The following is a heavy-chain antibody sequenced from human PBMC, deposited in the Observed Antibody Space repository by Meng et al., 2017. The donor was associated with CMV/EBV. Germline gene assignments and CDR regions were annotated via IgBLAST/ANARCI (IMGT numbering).Heavy chain of an antibody. D-gene: IGHD3-10*01. CDR1: GFNVRDKY. CDR2: IYRGDNT. J-gene: IGHJ4*02. CDR3: TGDSVSNPNLDY. Sequence: VHRVGSGGGLGQPGGSLRLSWAASGFNVRDKYMSWVRQAPGKGLEWVCIIYRGDNTYYIDSVKDRFTVSRDNSKNTMYLQMNSLRVEDTAVYYCTGDSVSNPNLDYWGQGTLVTVSS. V-gene: IGHV3-66*01.